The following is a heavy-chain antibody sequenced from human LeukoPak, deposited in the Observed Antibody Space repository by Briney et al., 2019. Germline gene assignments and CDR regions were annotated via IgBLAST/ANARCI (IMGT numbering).Heavy chain of an antibody. D-gene: IGHD3-22*01. CDR3: ARDYYDSSGTSFDY. CDR1: GFTFSSYA. Sequence: GRSLRLSCAASGFTFSSYAMHWVRQAPGKGLEWVAVISYDGSNNYYADSVKGRFTISRDNSKNTLYLQMNSLRAENTAVYYCARDYYDSSGTSFDYWGQGTLVTVSS. V-gene: IGHV3-30-3*01. J-gene: IGHJ4*02. CDR2: ISYDGSNN.